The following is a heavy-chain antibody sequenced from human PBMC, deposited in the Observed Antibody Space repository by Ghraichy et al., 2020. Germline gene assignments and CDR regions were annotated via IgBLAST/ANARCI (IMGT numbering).Heavy chain of an antibody. Sequence: GGSLRLSCAASGFTFSNYAMSWVRPAPGKGLEWVSAISGSGDVTYYADSVNGRFTISRDNSKNTLYLQMNSLRAEDTAVYYCAKACRSEAGPGGDAFDIWGRGTMVTVSS. J-gene: IGHJ3*02. CDR2: ISGSGDVT. V-gene: IGHV3-23*01. D-gene: IGHD6-19*01. CDR3: AKACRSEAGPGGDAFDI. CDR1: GFTFSNYA.